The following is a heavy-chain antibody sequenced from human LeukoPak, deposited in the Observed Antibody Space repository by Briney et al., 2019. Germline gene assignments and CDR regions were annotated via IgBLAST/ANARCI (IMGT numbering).Heavy chain of an antibody. CDR3: ASITGTKESDAFDI. V-gene: IGHV4-59*01. Sequence: TPSETLSLTCSVSGASISSSFWTWIRQPPGKGLEWIGYIYHSGHTSYNSSLKSRVLISVDTSKSQFSLRLTSVTAADTAVYYCASITGTKESDAFDIWGQGTMVTVSS. CDR2: IYHSGHT. J-gene: IGHJ3*02. D-gene: IGHD1-20*01. CDR1: GASISSSF.